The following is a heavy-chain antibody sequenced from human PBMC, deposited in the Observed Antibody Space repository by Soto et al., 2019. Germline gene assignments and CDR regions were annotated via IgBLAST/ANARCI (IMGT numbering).Heavy chain of an antibody. Sequence: GGSLRLSCEVSGFTFSMYSMSWVRQAPGKGLEWVAKIPQEGGDGHYLDSVKGRFFISRDNAKNSLYLQMNSLRGEDTAIYYFAKDYFFFAAPELFYGSDVRGKGATVTVSS. V-gene: IGHV3-7*03. CDR3: AKDYFFFAAPELFYGSDV. CDR1: GFTFSMYS. D-gene: IGHD3-3*01. J-gene: IGHJ6*04. CDR2: IPQEGGDG.